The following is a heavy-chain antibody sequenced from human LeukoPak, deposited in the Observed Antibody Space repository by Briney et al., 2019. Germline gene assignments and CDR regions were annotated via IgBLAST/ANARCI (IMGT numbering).Heavy chain of an antibody. CDR1: AYSISSGYY. V-gene: IGHV4-38-2*01. D-gene: IGHD2-2*01. Sequence: SETLSLTCAVSAYSISSGYYWCWIRQPPGKGLEWIATIYHSGITHYNPSLKSRVTLSLDTSNNQFSLMLYSVTAADTAVYYCTGQKILGHCSSPSCRDYFRDWDKGTRDTVSS. CDR3: TGQKILGHCSSPSCRDYFRD. J-gene: IGHJ4*02. CDR2: IYHSGIT.